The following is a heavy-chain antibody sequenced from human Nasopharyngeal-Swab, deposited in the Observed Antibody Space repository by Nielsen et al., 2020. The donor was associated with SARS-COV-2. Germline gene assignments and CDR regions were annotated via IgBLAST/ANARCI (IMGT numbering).Heavy chain of an antibody. J-gene: IGHJ4*02. V-gene: IGHV1-46*01. D-gene: IGHD2-2*01. CDR1: GYIFTSFY. CDR3: AREMPSSSPDY. CDR2: INPSGST. Sequence: ASVKVSCKASGYIFTSFYMHWVRQAPGHGLEWMGLINPSGSTTYSEKFQGRVTMTRDTSTSTVYMELTSLRYEDTAVYFCAREMPSSSPDYWGQGTLVTVSS.